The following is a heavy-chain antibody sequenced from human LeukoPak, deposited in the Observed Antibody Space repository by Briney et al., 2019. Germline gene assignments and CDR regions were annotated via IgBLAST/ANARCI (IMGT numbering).Heavy chain of an antibody. CDR3: ARPHGVQGFDP. V-gene: IGHV5-51*01. Sequence: GESLKISCKGSGYNFTNYWIGWVRQMPGKGLEWMGIIYPGDSDTTYSPSFQGQVTISADKSINTAYLQWSSLKASDTAMYYCARPHGVQGFDPWGQGTLVTVSS. D-gene: IGHD2-8*01. CDR2: IYPGDSDT. J-gene: IGHJ5*02. CDR1: GYNFTNYW.